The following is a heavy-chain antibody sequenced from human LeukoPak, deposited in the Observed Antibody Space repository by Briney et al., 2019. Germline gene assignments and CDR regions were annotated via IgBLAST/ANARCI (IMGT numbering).Heavy chain of an antibody. D-gene: IGHD3-16*02. V-gene: IGHV1-69*13. CDR3: ARCEYDYVWGSYRYAPSDY. CDR2: IIPIFGTA. Sequence: SVKVSCKASGGTFSSYAISWVRQAPGQGLEWMGGIIPIFGTANYAQKSQGRVTITADESTSTAYMELSSLRSEDTAVYYCARCEYDYVWGSYRYAPSDYWGQGTLVTVSS. CDR1: GGTFSSYA. J-gene: IGHJ4*02.